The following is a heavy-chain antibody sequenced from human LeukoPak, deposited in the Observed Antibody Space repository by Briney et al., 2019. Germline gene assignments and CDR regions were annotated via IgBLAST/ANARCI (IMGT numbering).Heavy chain of an antibody. CDR2: INAGNGNT. J-gene: IGHJ4*02. V-gene: IGHV1-3*01. D-gene: IGHD2-2*01. CDR1: GYTFTSYA. Sequence: ASVKVSCKASGYTFTSYAMHWVRQAPGQRLEWMGWINAGNGNTKYSQKFQGRVTITRDTSASTAYMELSSLRSEDTAVYYCARGVVPAAMFDYWDQGTLVTVSS. CDR3: ARGVVPAAMFDY.